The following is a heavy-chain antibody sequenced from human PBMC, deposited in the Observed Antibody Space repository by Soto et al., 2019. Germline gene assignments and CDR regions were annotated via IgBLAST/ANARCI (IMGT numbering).Heavy chain of an antibody. CDR2: IYYSGST. CDR3: ARDAPIAVAGSWFDP. J-gene: IGHJ5*02. V-gene: IGHV4-59*01. CDR1: GGSISSYY. D-gene: IGHD6-19*01. Sequence: PSETLSLTCTVSGGSISSYYWSWIRQPPGKGLEWIGYIYYSGSTNYNPSLKSRVTISVDTSKNQFSLKLSSVTAAGTAVYYCARDAPIAVAGSWFDPWGQGTLVTVSS.